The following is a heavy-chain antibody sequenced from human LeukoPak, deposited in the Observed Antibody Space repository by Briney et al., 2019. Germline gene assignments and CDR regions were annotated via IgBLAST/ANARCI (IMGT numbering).Heavy chain of an antibody. J-gene: IGHJ4*02. CDR1: GGSFSGYY. D-gene: IGHD6-13*01. V-gene: IGHV4-34*01. CDR3: ARGVIAAGGNDFDY. Sequence: SETLSLTCAVYGGSFSGYYWRWIRRPPGKGLEWIGDVNHSGSTNYNPSLKSRVTISVDASKHQFFLKLSSVTAADTAVYYCARGVIAAGGNDFDYWGQGTLVTVSS. CDR2: VNHSGST.